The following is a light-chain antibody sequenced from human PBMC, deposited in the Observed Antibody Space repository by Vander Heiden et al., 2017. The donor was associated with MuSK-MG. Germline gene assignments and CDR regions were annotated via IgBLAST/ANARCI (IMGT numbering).Light chain of an antibody. CDR3: QQRYNWPSLT. CDR2: DAS. J-gene: IGKJ4*01. CDR1: QSVSTY. V-gene: IGKV3-11*01. Sequence: SPATLSLSPGERATLSCRASQSVSTYLAWYQQNPGQAPRLLIYDASNRATGIPARFSGSGSGTDFTLTISSLEPEDVAVYYCQQRYNWPSLTFGGGTNVEIK.